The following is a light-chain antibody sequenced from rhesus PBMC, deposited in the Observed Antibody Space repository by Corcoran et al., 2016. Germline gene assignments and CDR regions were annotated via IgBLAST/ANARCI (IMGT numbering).Light chain of an antibody. Sequence: DIQMTQSPSSLSASVGDRVTITCRASENVNNYLNWYQQKPGKAPKLLTYKASTLQSGVPSRFSGHGSGTYYTFTISSLQPEYVTTYYCQHGYGTPLTFGEGTKVEIK. CDR1: ENVNNY. J-gene: IGKJ4*01. CDR3: QHGYGTPLT. V-gene: IGKV1-74*01. CDR2: KAS.